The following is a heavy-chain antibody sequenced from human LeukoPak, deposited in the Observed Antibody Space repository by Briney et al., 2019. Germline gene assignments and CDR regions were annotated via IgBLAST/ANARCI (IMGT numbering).Heavy chain of an antibody. V-gene: IGHV1-69*13. D-gene: IGHD6-13*01. CDR2: IIPIFGTA. J-gene: IGHJ4*02. Sequence: GASVKVSCKASGGTFSSYAISWVRQAPGQGLEWMGGIIPIFGTANYAQKFQGRVTITADESTSTAYMELSSLRSEDTAVYYCARDLNPGIAGLGYFDYWGQGTLVTVSS. CDR1: GGTFSSYA. CDR3: ARDLNPGIAGLGYFDY.